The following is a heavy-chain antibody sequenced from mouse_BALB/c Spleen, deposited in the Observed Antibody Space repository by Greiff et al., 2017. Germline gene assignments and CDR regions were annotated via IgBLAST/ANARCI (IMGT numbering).Heavy chain of an antibody. V-gene: IGHV2-9*02. CDR1: GFSLTSYG. CDR3: AREITTSCAY. CDR2: IWAGGST. D-gene: IGHD2-4*01. J-gene: IGHJ3*01. Sequence: VQGVESGPGLVAPSQSLSITCTVSGFSLTSYGVHWVRQPPGKGLEWLGVIWAGGSTNYNSALMSRLSISKDNSKSQVFLKMNSLQTDDTAMYYCAREITTSCAYWGQGTLVTVSA.